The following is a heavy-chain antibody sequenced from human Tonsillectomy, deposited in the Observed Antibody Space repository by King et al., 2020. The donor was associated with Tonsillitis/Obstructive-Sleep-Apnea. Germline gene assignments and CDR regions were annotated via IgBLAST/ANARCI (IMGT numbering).Heavy chain of an antibody. Sequence: VQLVESGGGLVKPGGSLRLSCAASGFTFSSYSMNWVRQAPGKGLEWVSSISSSSSYIYYADSVKGRFTISRDNAKNSLYLQMNSLRAEDTAVYYCARDSNVVTADWGYWGQGTLVTVSS. V-gene: IGHV3-21*01. CDR2: ISSSSSYI. D-gene: IGHD5-18*01. CDR3: ARDSNVVTADWGY. J-gene: IGHJ4*02. CDR1: GFTFSSYS.